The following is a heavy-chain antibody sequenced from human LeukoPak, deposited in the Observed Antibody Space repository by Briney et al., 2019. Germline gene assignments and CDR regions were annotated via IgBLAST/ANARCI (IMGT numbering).Heavy chain of an antibody. D-gene: IGHD6-19*01. V-gene: IGHV3-7*03. CDR2: IKQDGSDR. J-gene: IGHJ4*02. Sequence: GGSLRLSCAASGSTFRNYWMSWVRQAPGTGLEWVANIKQDGSDRNYVTSVRGRFTISRDNAESSLFLQMNSLRAEDTAVDYCVRNLAVAGTCFDSWGQGTLVTVSS. CDR3: VRNLAVAGTCFDS. CDR1: GSTFRNYW.